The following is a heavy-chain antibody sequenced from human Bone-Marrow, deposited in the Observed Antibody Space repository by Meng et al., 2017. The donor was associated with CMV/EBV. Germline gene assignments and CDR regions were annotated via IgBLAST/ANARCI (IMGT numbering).Heavy chain of an antibody. J-gene: IGHJ4*02. D-gene: IGHD6-6*01. Sequence: GGSLRLSCTASGFDFNNFDMNWVRQAPGKGLEWVAVISYDGSNKYYADSVKGRFTISRDNSKNTLYLQMNSLRAEDTAVYYCARGAKEGESIAARFLRDYWGQGTLVTVSS. CDR2: ISYDGSNK. CDR3: ARGAKEGESIAARFLRDY. V-gene: IGHV3-30*19. CDR1: GFDFNNFD.